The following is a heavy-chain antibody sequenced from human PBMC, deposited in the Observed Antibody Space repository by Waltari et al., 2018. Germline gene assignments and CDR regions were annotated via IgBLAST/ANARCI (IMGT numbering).Heavy chain of an antibody. Sequence: EVQLVESGGCLVQPGGSLRLSCAASGFTVGLNYMSWVRQAPGKGLEWVSVIYSGGSTYYADSVKGRFTISRDNSKNTLYLQMNSLRAEDTAVYYCARGYSSGWTGYWGQGTLVTVSS. CDR2: IYSGGST. D-gene: IGHD6-19*01. CDR1: GFTVGLNY. CDR3: ARGYSSGWTGY. J-gene: IGHJ4*02. V-gene: IGHV3-66*02.